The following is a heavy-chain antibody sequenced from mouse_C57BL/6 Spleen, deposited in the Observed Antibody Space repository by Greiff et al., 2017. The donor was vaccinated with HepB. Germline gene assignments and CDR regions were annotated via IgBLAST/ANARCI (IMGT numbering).Heavy chain of an antibody. V-gene: IGHV1-64*01. J-gene: IGHJ1*03. D-gene: IGHD1-3*01. CDR1: GYTFTSYW. Sequence: QVQLQQPGAELVKPGASVKLSCKASGYTFTSYWMHWVKQRPGQGLEWIGMIHPNSGSTNYNEKFKSKATLTVDKSSSTAYMQLSSLTSEDSAVYYCARSSSRGYFDVWGTGTTVTVSS. CDR2: IHPNSGST. CDR3: ARSSSRGYFDV.